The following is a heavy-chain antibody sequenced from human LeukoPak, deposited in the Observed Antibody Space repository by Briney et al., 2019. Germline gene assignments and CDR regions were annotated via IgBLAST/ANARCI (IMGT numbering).Heavy chain of an antibody. D-gene: IGHD6-19*01. V-gene: IGHV3-7*01. Sequence: GGSLRLSCAASGFTFRSYWMSWVRQAPGKGLEWVANIKQDGSEKYYVDSVKGRFTISRDNAKNSLYLQMNSLRAEDTAVYYCARGYTVATFDYWGQGTLVTVSS. CDR2: IKQDGSEK. J-gene: IGHJ4*02. CDR1: GFTFRSYW. CDR3: ARGYTVATFDY.